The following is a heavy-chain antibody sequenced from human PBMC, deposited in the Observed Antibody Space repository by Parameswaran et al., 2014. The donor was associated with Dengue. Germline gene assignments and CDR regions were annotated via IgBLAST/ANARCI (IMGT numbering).Heavy chain of an antibody. V-gene: IGHV1-18*01. J-gene: IGHJ4*02. D-gene: IGHD6-13*01. CDR3: ARDQKQQLAEEDY. CDR2: ISAYNGNT. Sequence: WVRQAPGQGLEWMGWISAYNGNTNYAQKLQGRVTMTTDTSTSTAYMELRSLRSDDTAVYYCARDQKQQLAEEDYWGQGTLVTVSS.